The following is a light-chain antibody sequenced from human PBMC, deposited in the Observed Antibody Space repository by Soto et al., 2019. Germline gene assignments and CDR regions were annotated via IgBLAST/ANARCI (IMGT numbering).Light chain of an antibody. V-gene: IGLV2-8*01. J-gene: IGLJ1*01. Sequence: QSVPTQPPSASGSPGQSVTISCTGTSSDVGAYNYVSWYQLHAGKAPKLIVYEVSKRPSDVPDRFSASKSGNTASLTVSGLQTEDEADYYCSSYAGSNNYVFGIGTKLTVL. CDR2: EVS. CDR1: SSDVGAYNY. CDR3: SSYAGSNNYV.